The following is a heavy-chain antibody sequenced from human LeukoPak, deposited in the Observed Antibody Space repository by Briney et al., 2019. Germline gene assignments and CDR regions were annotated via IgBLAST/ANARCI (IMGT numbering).Heavy chain of an antibody. Sequence: ASVKVSCKASGYTFTGYYMHWVRQAPGQGLEWMGWINPNSGGTNYAQKFQGRVTMTRDTSISTAYMELSRLRSDDTALYYCASTTFNRNTDLLHFDYWGQGTLGTVSS. CDR2: INPNSGGT. CDR1: GYTFTGYY. J-gene: IGHJ4*02. V-gene: IGHV1-2*02. D-gene: IGHD5-18*01. CDR3: ASTTFNRNTDLLHFDY.